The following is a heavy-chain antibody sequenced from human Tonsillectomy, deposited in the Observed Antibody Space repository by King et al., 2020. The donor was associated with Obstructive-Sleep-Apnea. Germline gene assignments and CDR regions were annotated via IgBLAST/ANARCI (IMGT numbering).Heavy chain of an antibody. CDR3: AKDKRQGGDLGIVFYYYGMDV. D-gene: IGHD7-27*01. J-gene: IGHJ6*02. CDR1: GFTFSSYA. CDR2: ISGSGGST. V-gene: IGHV3-23*04. Sequence: VQLVESGGGLVQPGGSLRLSCAASGFTFSSYAMSWVRQAPGKGLEWVSAISGSGGSTYYADSAKGRFTISRDNSKNTLYLQMNSLGAEDTAVYYCAKDKRQGGDLGIVFYYYGMDVWGQGTTVTVSS.